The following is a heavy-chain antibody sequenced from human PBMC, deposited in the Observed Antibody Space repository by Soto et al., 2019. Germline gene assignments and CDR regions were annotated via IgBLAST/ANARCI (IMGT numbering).Heavy chain of an antibody. CDR2: IYYRGST. V-gene: IGHV4-59*01. Sequence: PSETLSLTCTVSGGSISSYYWSWIRQPPGKGLEWIGYIYYRGSTNYNPSLKSRVTISVDTSKNQFSLKLSPVTAADTAVYYCARDFGYYYGSGSYHPPGSYYYGMDGWGQGTTVT. J-gene: IGHJ6*02. D-gene: IGHD3-10*01. CDR3: ARDFGYYYGSGSYHPPGSYYYGMDG. CDR1: GGSISSYY.